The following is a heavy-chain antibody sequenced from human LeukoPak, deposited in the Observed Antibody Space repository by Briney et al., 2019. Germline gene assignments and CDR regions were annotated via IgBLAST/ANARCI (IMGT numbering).Heavy chain of an antibody. CDR1: GFTFSSYA. V-gene: IGHV3-64*01. CDR2: ISSSGGST. D-gene: IGHD2-8*02. CDR3: ARGPDVVLVSHWSFFDY. J-gene: IGHJ4*02. Sequence: GSLRLSCAASGFTFSSYAMHWVRQVPGKGLEYVSAISSSGGSTYYANSVKGRFTISRDNSKNTLYLQMGSLRTEDMAIYYCARGPDVVLVSHWSFFDYWGQGTLVTVSS.